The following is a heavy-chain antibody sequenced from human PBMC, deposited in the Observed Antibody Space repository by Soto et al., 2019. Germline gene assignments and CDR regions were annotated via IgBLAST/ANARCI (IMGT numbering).Heavy chain of an antibody. D-gene: IGHD2-15*01. V-gene: IGHV1-69*01. CDR1: GGSLSYNG. J-gene: IGHJ4*01. Sequence: QVQLVQSGAEVKKPGSSVKVSCTASGGSLSYNGFSWVRLAPGQGLEWMGGLTPVFGPANYAQKFQGRLTITADESSTTGYMELTSLRSENTAVNYCATPRHWNGSRCYSIDFWGRGTLVTVSS. CDR2: LTPVFGPA. CDR3: ATPRHWNGSRCYSIDF.